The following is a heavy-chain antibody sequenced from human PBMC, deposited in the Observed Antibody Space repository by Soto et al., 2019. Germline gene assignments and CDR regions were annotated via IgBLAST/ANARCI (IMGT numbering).Heavy chain of an antibody. CDR2: VSQDGSQS. V-gene: IGHV3-7*01. D-gene: IGHD6-19*01. J-gene: IGHJ4*02. CDR3: VNGDSSGWHFDF. CDR1: GFTFSTYA. Sequence: PGGSLRLSCEASGFTFSTYAMSWIRQAPGKGLEWVSNVSQDGSQSYFVDSAKDRFTITRDNAENSMYLQMNSLTAEDTGVYSCVNGDSSGWHFDFWGQGTLVTVSS.